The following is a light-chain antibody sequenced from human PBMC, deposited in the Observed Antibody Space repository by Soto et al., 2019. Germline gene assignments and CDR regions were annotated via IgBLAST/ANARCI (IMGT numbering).Light chain of an antibody. Sequence: QSALTQPPSASGSPGQSVTISCTGTSSDVGGYDYVSWYQQHPGKAPTVMIYDVSKRPSGVPDRFSGSKSGNTASLTVSGLQAEDEADYYCSSSAGSNNLIFGGGTKLTVL. CDR3: SSSAGSNNLI. CDR2: DVS. CDR1: SSDVGGYDY. V-gene: IGLV2-8*01. J-gene: IGLJ2*01.